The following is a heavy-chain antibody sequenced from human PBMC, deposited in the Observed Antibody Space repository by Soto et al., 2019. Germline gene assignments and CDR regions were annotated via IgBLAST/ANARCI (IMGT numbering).Heavy chain of an antibody. V-gene: IGHV3-48*01. CDR3: AREGVTYSSGWYLYPTGFDY. J-gene: IGHJ4*02. D-gene: IGHD6-19*01. CDR1: GFTFSSYS. Sequence: EVQLVESGGGLVQPGGSLRLSCAASGFTFSSYSMNWVRQAPGKGLEWVSYISSSSSTIYYADSVKGRFTISRDNAKNSLYLQMNSLRAEDTAVYYCAREGVTYSSGWYLYPTGFDYWGQGTLVTVSS. CDR2: ISSSSSTI.